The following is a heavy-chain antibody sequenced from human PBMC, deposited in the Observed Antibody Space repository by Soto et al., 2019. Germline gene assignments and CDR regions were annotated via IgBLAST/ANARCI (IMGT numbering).Heavy chain of an antibody. CDR3: ARILRDSQGWYHHGF. J-gene: IGHJ4*02. D-gene: IGHD6-19*01. Sequence: SETLSLTCGVSGGSISSGGYSWSWIRQPPGKGLEWIGYIYQSGSTFYNPSLKSRVTISLDKSKNQFSLNLSSVTAADTATYYCARILRDSQGWYHHGFWGQGTLVTVS. CDR1: GGSISSGGYS. CDR2: IYQSGST. V-gene: IGHV4-30-2*01.